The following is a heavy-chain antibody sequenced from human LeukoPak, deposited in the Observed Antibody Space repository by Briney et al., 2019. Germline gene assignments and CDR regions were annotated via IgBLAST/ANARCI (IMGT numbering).Heavy chain of an antibody. D-gene: IGHD3-9*01. CDR3: ARDSSDILTGYYHF. CDR2: INPNSGRT. J-gene: IGHJ4*02. V-gene: IGHV1-2*02. Sequence: ASVKVSCKTSGYSFNHYYLHWVRQAPGQGLEWMGWINPNSGRTHYAPKFQGRVTLTTDTSITTAYMELSSLISGDTALYYCARDSSDILTGYYHFWGQGTLVTVSS. CDR1: GYSFNHYY.